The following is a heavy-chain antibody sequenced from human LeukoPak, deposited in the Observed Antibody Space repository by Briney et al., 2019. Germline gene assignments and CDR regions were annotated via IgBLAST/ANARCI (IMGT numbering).Heavy chain of an antibody. D-gene: IGHD4-11*01. CDR2: IYYSGST. J-gene: IGHJ6*02. CDR1: GGSISSGDYY. V-gene: IGHV4-30-4*01. Sequence: SETLSLTCTVSGGSISSGDYYWSWIRQPPGKGLEWIGYIYYSGSTYYNPSLKSRVTISVDTSKNQSSLKLSSVTAADTAVYYCARGNTVTTTNYYYYYGMDVWGQGTTVTVSS. CDR3: ARGNTVTTTNYYYYYGMDV.